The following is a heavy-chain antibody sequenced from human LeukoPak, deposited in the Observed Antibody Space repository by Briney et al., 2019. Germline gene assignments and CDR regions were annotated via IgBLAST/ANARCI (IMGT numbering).Heavy chain of an antibody. V-gene: IGHV4-31*03. CDR3: ARTYCRGGTCYSWDY. CDR2: INYSGTT. CDR1: GDSISSGDYY. D-gene: IGHD2-15*01. Sequence: PSQTLSLTCTVSGDSISSGDYYWSWARQHPGKGLEWIGYINYSGTTYYNPPLTSRVTISVDTSKNQFSLKLSSVTAADTAVYYCARTYCRGGTCYSWDYWGQGTLVTVSS. J-gene: IGHJ4*02.